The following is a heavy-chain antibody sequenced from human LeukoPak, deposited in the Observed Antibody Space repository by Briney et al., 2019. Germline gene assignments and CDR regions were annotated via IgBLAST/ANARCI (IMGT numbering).Heavy chain of an antibody. V-gene: IGHV1-2*02. CDR2: INPNSGGT. CDR1: GYTFTGYY. Sequence: ASVKVSCKASGYTFTGYYMHWVRQAPGQGLEWMGWINPNSGGTNYAQKFQGRVTMTRDTSISTAYMELRSLRSDDTAVYYCARVPRPRDPTSSAAHQPFDYWGQGTLVTVSS. J-gene: IGHJ4*02. D-gene: IGHD2-2*01. CDR3: ARVPRPRDPTSSAAHQPFDY.